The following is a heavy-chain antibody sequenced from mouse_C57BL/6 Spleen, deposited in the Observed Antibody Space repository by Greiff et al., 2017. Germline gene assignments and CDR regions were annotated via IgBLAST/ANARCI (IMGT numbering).Heavy chain of an antibody. CDR2: IDPNSGGT. CDR1: GYTFTSYW. CDR3: ERGMELYGRSSLGY. V-gene: IGHV1-72*01. J-gene: IGHJ2*01. Sequence: QVQLKQSGAELVKPGASVKMSCKASGYTFTSYWMHWVKQRPGRGLEWIGRIDPNSGGTKYNEKFKSKATLTVDKPSSTAYMQLSSLTSEDSAVXYGERGMELYGRSSLGYWGQGTTLTVSS. D-gene: IGHD1-1*01.